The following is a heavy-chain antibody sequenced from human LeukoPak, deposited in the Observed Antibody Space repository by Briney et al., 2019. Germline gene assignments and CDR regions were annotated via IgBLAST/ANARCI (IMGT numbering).Heavy chain of an antibody. CDR2: IYCSGST. CDR3: ASSTFGGVIVSFSL. J-gene: IGHJ2*01. Sequence: PSETLSLTCTVSGGSISSSSYYWGWIRQPPGKGLEWIGSIYCSGSTYYNPSLKSRVTISVDTSKNQFSLKLSSVTAADTAVYYCASSTFGGVIVSFSLWGRGTLVTVSS. CDR1: GGSISSSSYY. D-gene: IGHD3-16*02. V-gene: IGHV4-39*01.